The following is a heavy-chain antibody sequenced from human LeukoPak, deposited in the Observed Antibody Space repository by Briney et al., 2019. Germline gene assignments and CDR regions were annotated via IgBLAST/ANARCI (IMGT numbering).Heavy chain of an antibody. D-gene: IGHD3-10*01. CDR2: IYYSGST. V-gene: IGHV4-59*12. Sequence: SETLSLTCTVSGGSISSYYWSWIRQPPGKGLEWIGYIYYSGSTYYNPSLKSRVTISVDTSKNQFSLKLSSVTAADTAVYYCARDNYYGLGGLDYWGQGTLVTVSS. CDR3: ARDNYYGLGGLDY. CDR1: GGSISSYY. J-gene: IGHJ4*02.